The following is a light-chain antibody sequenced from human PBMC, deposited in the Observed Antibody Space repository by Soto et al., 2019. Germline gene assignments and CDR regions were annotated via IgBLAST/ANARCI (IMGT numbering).Light chain of an antibody. CDR2: LGS. J-gene: IGKJ2*01. CDR1: QSLLHSNGYNY. CDR3: MQALQTPYT. Sequence: DFVMTQSPLSLPVTPGEPASISCRSSQSLLHSNGYNYLDWYLQKPGQSPQLLIYLGSNRASGVPDRFRGSGSGTDFTLKISRVEAEDVGVYYCMQALQTPYTFGQGTKLEIK. V-gene: IGKV2-28*01.